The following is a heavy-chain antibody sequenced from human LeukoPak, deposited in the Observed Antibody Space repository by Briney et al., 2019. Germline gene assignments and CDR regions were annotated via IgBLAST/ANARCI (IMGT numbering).Heavy chain of an antibody. Sequence: GGSLRLSCAASGFTFSSYAMHWVRQAPGKGLEWVAVISYDGSNKYYADSVKGRFTISRDNSKNTLYLQMSSLRAEDTAVYYCASAGPYYDFWSGYPLDYWGQGTLVTVSS. J-gene: IGHJ4*02. CDR2: ISYDGSNK. CDR1: GFTFSSYA. CDR3: ASAGPYYDFWSGYPLDY. D-gene: IGHD3-3*01. V-gene: IGHV3-30-3*01.